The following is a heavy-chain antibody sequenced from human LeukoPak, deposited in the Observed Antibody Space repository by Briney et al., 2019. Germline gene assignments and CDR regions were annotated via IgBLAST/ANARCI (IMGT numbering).Heavy chain of an antibody. CDR2: IIPILGIA. D-gene: IGHD5-24*01. CDR1: GGTFSSYA. V-gene: IGHV1-69*04. Sequence: SVKVSCKASGGTFSSYAISWVRQAPGQGLEWMGRIIPILGIANYAQKFQGRVTITADKSTSTAYMELSSLRSEDTAVYYCARVDGYYRFDPWGQGTLVTVSS. J-gene: IGHJ5*02. CDR3: ARVDGYYRFDP.